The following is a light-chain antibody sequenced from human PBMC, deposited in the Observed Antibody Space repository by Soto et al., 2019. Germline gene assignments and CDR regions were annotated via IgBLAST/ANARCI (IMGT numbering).Light chain of an antibody. J-gene: IGKJ1*01. V-gene: IGKV1-39*01. Sequence: DIQMTQSPSSLSASVGDRVTITCRASQSISNYLNWYQQRPGKAPKLLIYAASSLQSGVPSRFNASGSGTDFTLTINSLQPEDLATYYCQQSFHTPRTFGQGTKVEI. CDR2: AAS. CDR3: QQSFHTPRT. CDR1: QSISNY.